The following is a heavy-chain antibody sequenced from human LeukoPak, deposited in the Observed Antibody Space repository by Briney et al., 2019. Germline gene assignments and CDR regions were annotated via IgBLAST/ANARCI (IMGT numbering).Heavy chain of an antibody. CDR3: AGVIGFRHYFDY. J-gene: IGHJ4*02. CDR2: IYHSGST. Sequence: SETLSLTCTVSGYSISSGYYWGWIRQPPGKGLEWIGSIYHSGSTYYNPSLKSRVTISVDTSKNQFSLKLSSVTAADTAVYYCAGVIGFRHYFDYWGQGTLVTVSS. D-gene: IGHD3-10*01. CDR1: GYSISSGYY. V-gene: IGHV4-38-2*02.